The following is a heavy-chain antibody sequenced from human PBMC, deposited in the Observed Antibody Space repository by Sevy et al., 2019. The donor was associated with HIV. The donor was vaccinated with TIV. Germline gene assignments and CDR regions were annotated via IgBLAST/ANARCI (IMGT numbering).Heavy chain of an antibody. CDR3: VRHTGIMIDF. J-gene: IGHJ4*02. CDR1: GYTFTGHH. V-gene: IGHV1-2*02. D-gene: IGHD1-20*01. Sequence: ASVKVSCKASGYTFTGHHIHWVRQAPGHGLEWMGWINSQNGATNYGQRFQGRVIMTADTSITTAYLDVTSLRSDDSAIYYCVRHTGIMIDFWGQGTLVTVSS. CDR2: INSQNGAT.